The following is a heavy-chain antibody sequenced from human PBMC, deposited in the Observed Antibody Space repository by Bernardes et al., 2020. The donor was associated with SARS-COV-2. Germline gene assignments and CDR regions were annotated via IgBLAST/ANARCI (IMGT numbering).Heavy chain of an antibody. CDR2: ISGSGGST. CDR1: GFTFSSYA. Sequence: GGSLRLSCAASGFTFSSYAMSWVRQAPGKGLEWVSTISGSGGSTHSADSVKGRFTISRDSSKNTLYLQMNSLRAEDTAVYFCAKPTPYYYDDSGYYNYYFDYWGQGTLVTVSS. CDR3: AKPTPYYYDDSGYYNYYFDY. D-gene: IGHD3-22*01. J-gene: IGHJ4*02. V-gene: IGHV3-23*01.